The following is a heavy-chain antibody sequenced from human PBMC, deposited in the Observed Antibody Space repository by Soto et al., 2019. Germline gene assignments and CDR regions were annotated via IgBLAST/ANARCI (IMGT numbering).Heavy chain of an antibody. V-gene: IGHV5-10-1*01. J-gene: IGHJ5*02. CDR2: IDPSDSYT. CDR3: ARQSIAAAGHNWFDP. CDR1: GYSFTSYW. Sequence: GESLKISCKGSGYSFTSYWISWVRQMPGKGLEWMGRIDPSDSYTNYSPSFQGHVTISADKSISTAYLQWSSLKASDTAMYYCARQSIAAAGHNWFDPWGQGTLVTVSS. D-gene: IGHD6-13*01.